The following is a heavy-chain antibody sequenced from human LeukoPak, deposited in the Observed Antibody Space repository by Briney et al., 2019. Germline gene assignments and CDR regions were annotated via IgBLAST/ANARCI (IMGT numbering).Heavy chain of an antibody. CDR3: AAVLARGAIDAFDI. V-gene: IGHV1-46*01. CDR1: GSTFSSYY. Sequence: ASVKVSCKASGSTFSSYYMHWVRQAPGQGLEWMGMINPSGAYTSYAQKFQGRVTMTRDMSTSTAYMELSSLRSEDTAVYYCAAVLARGAIDAFDIWGQGTMVTVSS. CDR2: INPSGAYT. D-gene: IGHD3-10*01. J-gene: IGHJ3*02.